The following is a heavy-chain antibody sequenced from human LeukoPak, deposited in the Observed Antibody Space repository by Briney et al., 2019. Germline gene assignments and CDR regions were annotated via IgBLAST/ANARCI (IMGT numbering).Heavy chain of an antibody. D-gene: IGHD3-3*01. CDR3: ARASLFWSGYVRQYNWFDP. Sequence: ASVKVSCKASGYTFTGYYMHWVRQAPGQGLEWMGWINPNSGGTNYAQKFQGRVTMTRDTSISTACMELSRLRSDDTAVYYCARASLFWSGYVRQYNWFDPWGQGTLVTVSS. V-gene: IGHV1-2*02. CDR1: GYTFTGYY. J-gene: IGHJ5*02. CDR2: INPNSGGT.